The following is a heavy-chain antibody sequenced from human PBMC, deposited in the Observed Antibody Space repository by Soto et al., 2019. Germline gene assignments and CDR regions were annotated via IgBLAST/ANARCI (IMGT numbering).Heavy chain of an antibody. CDR2: ISSSSSYI. CDR1: GFTFSSYS. D-gene: IGHD3-10*01. J-gene: IGHJ6*02. Sequence: GGSLRLCCAASGFTFSSYSMNWVRQAPGKGLEWVSSISSSSSYIYYADSVKGRFTISRDNAKNSLYLQMNSLRAEDTAVYYCARDGSGTLNYYYYGMDVWGQGTTVTVSS. V-gene: IGHV3-21*01. CDR3: ARDGSGTLNYYYYGMDV.